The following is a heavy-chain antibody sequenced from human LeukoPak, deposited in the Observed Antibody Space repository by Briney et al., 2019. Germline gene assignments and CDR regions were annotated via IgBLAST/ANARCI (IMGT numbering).Heavy chain of an antibody. CDR3: ARVLGHYYYYYGMDV. CDR2: INPNSGGT. CDR1: GYTFTGYY. V-gene: IGHV1-2*02. Sequence: ASVKVSCKASGYTFTGYYMHWVGQAPGQGLEWMGWINPNSGGTNYAQKFQGRVTMTRDTSNSTAYMELSRLRSDDTAVYYCARVLGHYYYYYGMDVWGQGTTVTVSS. J-gene: IGHJ6*02.